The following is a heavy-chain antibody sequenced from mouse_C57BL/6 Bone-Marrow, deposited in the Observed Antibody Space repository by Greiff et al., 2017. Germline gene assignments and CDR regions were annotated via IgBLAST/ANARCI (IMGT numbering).Heavy chain of an antibody. Sequence: EVQLQQSGPVLVKPGASVKMSCKASGYTFTDYYMNWVKQSHGKSLEWIGVINPYNGGTSYNQKFKGKATLTVDKSSSTAYMELNSLTSEDSAVYYCARRETYYGTLYWGQGTTLTVSS. V-gene: IGHV1-19*01. CDR3: ARRETYYGTLY. D-gene: IGHD2-10*01. CDR1: GYTFTDYY. J-gene: IGHJ2*01. CDR2: INPYNGGT.